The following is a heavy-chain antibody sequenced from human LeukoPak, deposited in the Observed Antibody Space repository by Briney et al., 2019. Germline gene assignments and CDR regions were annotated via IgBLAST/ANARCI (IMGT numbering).Heavy chain of an antibody. J-gene: IGHJ5*02. CDR3: ARDVSAGGTNWFDP. CDR1: GYTFTGYY. CDR2: INPNSGGP. Sequence: ASVKVSCKASGYTFTGYYIHGVRQAPGQGLEWMGWINPNSGGPNYAQKFQGRVTMTRDTSISTAYMEMSRLRSDDTAVYYCARDVSAGGTNWFDPWGQGTLVTVSS. D-gene: IGHD3-16*01. V-gene: IGHV1-2*02.